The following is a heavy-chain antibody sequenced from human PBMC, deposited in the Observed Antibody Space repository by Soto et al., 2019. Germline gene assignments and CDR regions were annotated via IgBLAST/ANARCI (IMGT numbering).Heavy chain of an antibody. Sequence: PRGSLRLSCAASGFTFSSYAMSWVRQAPGKGLEWVSAISGSGGSKYYADSVKGRFTISRDNSKNTLYLQMNSLRAEDTAVYYCAKDPQKRYYYDSSGSNWFDPWGQGTLVTVSS. D-gene: IGHD3-22*01. CDR2: ISGSGGSK. CDR1: GFTFSSYA. CDR3: AKDPQKRYYYDSSGSNWFDP. J-gene: IGHJ5*02. V-gene: IGHV3-23*01.